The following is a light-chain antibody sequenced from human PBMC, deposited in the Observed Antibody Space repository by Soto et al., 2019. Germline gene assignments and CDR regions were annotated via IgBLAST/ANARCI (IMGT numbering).Light chain of an antibody. Sequence: DIQLTQPPSSLSASVGDRVTITCRASQSISSWLAWYQQKPGKDPKLLIYKESSFESGVHSRFSGSGSGTEFTLTISSLQPEEFATDYCQQYNSYWTVGQGTKVDIK. CDR2: KES. CDR3: QQYNSYWT. J-gene: IGKJ1*01. V-gene: IGKV1-5*03. CDR1: QSISSW.